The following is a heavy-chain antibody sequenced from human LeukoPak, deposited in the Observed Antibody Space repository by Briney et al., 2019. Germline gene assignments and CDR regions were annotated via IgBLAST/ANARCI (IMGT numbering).Heavy chain of an antibody. CDR2: ISTYNGNT. CDR1: GYTFNSYA. CDR3: ARARPAYCSSTSCYSPPDY. Sequence: ASVKVSCKASGYTFNSYAISWVRQAPGQGLEWMGWISTYNGNTHYAQKLQGRVTMTTDTSTNTAYMELRSLRSEDTAVYYCARARPAYCSSTSCYSPPDYWGQGTLVTVSS. J-gene: IGHJ4*02. D-gene: IGHD2-2*01. V-gene: IGHV1-18*01.